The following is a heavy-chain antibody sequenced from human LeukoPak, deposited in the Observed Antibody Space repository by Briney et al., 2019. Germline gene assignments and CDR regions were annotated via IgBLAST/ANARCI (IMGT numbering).Heavy chain of an antibody. CDR1: GFTFSDYY. CDR3: ARFHSSGYPYFDY. CDR2: ISSSSSYT. J-gene: IGHJ4*02. V-gene: IGHV3-11*06. D-gene: IGHD3-22*01. Sequence: GGSLRLSCAASGFTFSDYYMSWIRQAPGKGLEWVSYISSSSSYTDYADSVKGRFTISRDNAKNSLYLQMNSLRAEDTAVYYCARFHSSGYPYFDYWGQGTLVTVSS.